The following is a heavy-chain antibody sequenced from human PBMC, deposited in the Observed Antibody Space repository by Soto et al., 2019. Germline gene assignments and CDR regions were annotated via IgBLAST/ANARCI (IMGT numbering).Heavy chain of an antibody. CDR1: GGAFGSYA. CDR2: VIPIFGTP. J-gene: IGHJ4*02. D-gene: IGHD5-12*01. V-gene: IGHV1-69*06. CDR3: ARVGYSGYDCVDY. Sequence: SVKVSCKSSGGAFGSYAISWVRQAPGQGLEWMGGVIPIFGTPSYAQKFHGRVTITADIPTSTAYLELSSLKSADTAVYYCARVGYSGYDCVDYWGQGTLVTVSS.